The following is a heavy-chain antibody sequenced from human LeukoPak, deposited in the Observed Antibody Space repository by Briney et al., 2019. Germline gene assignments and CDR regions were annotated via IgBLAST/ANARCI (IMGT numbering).Heavy chain of an antibody. V-gene: IGHV3-74*01. D-gene: IGHD5-18*01. CDR3: ARGNSYGNY. Sequence: GGSLRLSCAASGFTFTDYWMHWVRQAPGKGLVWVSRVDHDGSGTAYADSVTGRFTISRDNAKNSLYLQMNSLRAEDTAVYYCARGNSYGNYWGQGTLVTVSS. CDR1: GFTFTDYW. CDR2: VDHDGSGT. J-gene: IGHJ4*02.